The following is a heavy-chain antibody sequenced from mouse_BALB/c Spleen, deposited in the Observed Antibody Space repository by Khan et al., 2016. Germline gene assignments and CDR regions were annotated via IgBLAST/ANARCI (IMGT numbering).Heavy chain of an antibody. CDR2: ISYSGST. CDR3: AREGNYYAMDY. D-gene: IGHD2-1*01. CDR1: GYSITSDYA. J-gene: IGHJ4*01. V-gene: IGHV3-2*02. Sequence: EVQLVESGPGLVKPSQSLSLTCTVTGYSITSDYAWNWIRQFPGNKLEWMGYISYSGSTGYNPSLKSRISITRDTSKNQFFLQLNSVTTEDTATYYCAREGNYYAMDYWGQGTSVTVSS.